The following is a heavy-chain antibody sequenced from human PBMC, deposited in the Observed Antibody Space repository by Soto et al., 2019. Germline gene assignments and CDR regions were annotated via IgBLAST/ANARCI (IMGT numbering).Heavy chain of an antibody. J-gene: IGHJ4*02. Sequence: EVQLVESGGGLVKPGGSLRLSCAASGFTFTRYSMNWVRQTPGKGLEWLSSIISTPNYIYYGDSMKGRFTISRDNAKNSLYLEMNSLRAEDTAVYYCARESEDLTSNFDYWGQGTLVTVSS. CDR2: IISTPNYI. CDR1: GFTFTRYS. V-gene: IGHV3-21*06. CDR3: ARESEDLTSNFDY.